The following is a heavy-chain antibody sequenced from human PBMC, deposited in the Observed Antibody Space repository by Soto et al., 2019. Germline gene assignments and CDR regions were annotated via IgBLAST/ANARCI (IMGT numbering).Heavy chain of an antibody. J-gene: IGHJ5*02. CDR2: IHYNGNT. Sequence: PSETLCLTSTVSGDSISAYSWSWVRQPPGKGLEWIGNIHYNGNTNYNPSLKSRVTISVDTSKNQFSLKLSSVTAADTAVYYCARGYCSSTICYIWDNWFDPWGQGTLVTVSS. CDR3: ARGYCSSTICYIWDNWFDP. D-gene: IGHD2-2*02. V-gene: IGHV4-59*01. CDR1: GDSISAYS.